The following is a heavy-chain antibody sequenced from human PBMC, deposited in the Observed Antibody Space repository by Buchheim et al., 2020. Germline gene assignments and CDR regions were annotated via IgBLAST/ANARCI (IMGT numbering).Heavy chain of an antibody. D-gene: IGHD1-26*01. CDR3: ARDLSGSGPDY. V-gene: IGHV3-33*01. CDR2: IWYDGSNR. J-gene: IGHJ4*02. CDR1: GFTFNSHG. Sequence: QVQLVESGGGVVQPGTSLRLSCAASGFTFNSHGMRWVRQTPGKGLDWVAVIWYDGSNRYYADSVKGRFTISRDNSKNTLSLQMNSLRAEDTAVYYCARDLSGSGPDYWGQGTL.